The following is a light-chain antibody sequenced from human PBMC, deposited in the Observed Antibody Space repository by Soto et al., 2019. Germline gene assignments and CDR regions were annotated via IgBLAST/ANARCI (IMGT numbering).Light chain of an antibody. J-gene: IGKJ3*01. CDR2: WAS. CDR1: KSVLHSSNNKNY. CDR3: QQYYSTPIT. V-gene: IGKV4-1*01. Sequence: DIVMTQSPDSLAVSLGERATINCKSSKSVLHSSNNKNYLTWYQQKPGQPPKLLIYWASTRESGVPDRFSGSGSGTDFTLTISSLQAEDVAVYYCQQYYSTPITFGPGTKVDIK.